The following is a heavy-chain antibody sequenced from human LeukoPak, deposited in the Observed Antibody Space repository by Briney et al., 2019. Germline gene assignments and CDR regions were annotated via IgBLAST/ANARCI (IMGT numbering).Heavy chain of an antibody. CDR2: ISYDGSNK. D-gene: IGHD3-10*01. J-gene: IGHJ6*02. V-gene: IGHV3-30*03. Sequence: GGSLRLSCAASGFTFSSYGMHWVRQAPGKGLEWVAVISYDGSNKYYADSVKGRFTISRDNSKNTLYLQMNSLRAEDTAVYYCASPGLYCITSCYGMDVWGQGTTVTVSS. CDR1: GFTFSSYG. CDR3: ASPGLYCITSCYGMDV.